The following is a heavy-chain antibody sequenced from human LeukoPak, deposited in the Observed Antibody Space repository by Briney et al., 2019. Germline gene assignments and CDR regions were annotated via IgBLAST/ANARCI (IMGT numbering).Heavy chain of an antibody. J-gene: IGHJ4*02. D-gene: IGHD3-16*01. CDR3: TRDLACLHFDV. V-gene: IGHV7-4-1*02. CDR2: INTMSGNP. CDR1: GYSIRGNS. Sequence: GASVKVSCKASGYSIRGNSINWVRQAPGQGLEWIGYINTMSGNPTYAQGFTGRFVFSLETSVSTAYLLISSLKAEDSGVYYCTRDLACLHFDVWGQGTLVTVSS.